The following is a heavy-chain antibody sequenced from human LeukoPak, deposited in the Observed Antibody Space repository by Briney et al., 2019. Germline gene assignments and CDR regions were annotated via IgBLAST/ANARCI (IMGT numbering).Heavy chain of an antibody. Sequence: WGSLRLSCAASRCTFSYIRISGVRPAPCKGLEWVANINLDGTERHYVDSVKGRFTISRDNARKSLYLQMNSLRDEDTAVYYCARDNVGATPFDYWGQGTLVTVSS. V-gene: IGHV3-7*05. D-gene: IGHD1-26*01. J-gene: IGHJ4*02. CDR3: ARDNVGATPFDY. CDR2: INLDGTER. CDR1: RCTFSYIR.